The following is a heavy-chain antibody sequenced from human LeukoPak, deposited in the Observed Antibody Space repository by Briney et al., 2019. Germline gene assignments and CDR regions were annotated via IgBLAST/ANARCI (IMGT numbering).Heavy chain of an antibody. J-gene: IGHJ3*02. CDR3: ARIAAAGTLAEYTSDAFDI. CDR1: GYTFTSYA. V-gene: IGHV7-4-1*02. Sequence: ASVKVSCKASGYTFTSYAMNWVRQAPGQGLEWMGWINTNTGNPTYAQGFTGRFVFSLDTSVSTAYLQISSLKAEDTAVYYCARIAAAGTLAEYTSDAFDIWGQGTMVTVSS. D-gene: IGHD6-13*01. CDR2: INTNTGNP.